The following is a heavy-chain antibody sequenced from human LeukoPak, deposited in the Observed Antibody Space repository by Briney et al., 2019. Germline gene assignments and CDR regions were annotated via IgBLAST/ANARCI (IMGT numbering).Heavy chain of an antibody. J-gene: IGHJ3*02. CDR2: ISHDGNIK. Sequence: SGGSLRLSCTAPGFTFSSYTMHWVRRAPGKGLEWVAVISHDGNIKYHADSMKDRFTISRDNSRNTLYLQMNNLRPEDTAVYSCARAKYYDSRGYSVREAYDIWGQGTMVTVSS. CDR3: ARAKYYDSRGYSVREAYDI. D-gene: IGHD3-22*01. V-gene: IGHV3-30*04. CDR1: GFTFSSYT.